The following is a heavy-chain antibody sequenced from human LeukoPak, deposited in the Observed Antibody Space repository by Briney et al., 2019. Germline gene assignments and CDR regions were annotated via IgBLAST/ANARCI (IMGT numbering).Heavy chain of an antibody. Sequence: PSETLSLTCTVSGGSISSGDYYWSWIRQPPGKGLEWIGYIYYSGSTYYNPSLKSRVTISVDTSKNQFSLKLSSVTAADTAVYYCAALYVGAYYYFDYWGRGTLVTVSS. CDR2: IYYSGST. J-gene: IGHJ4*02. D-gene: IGHD1-26*01. V-gene: IGHV4-30-4*08. CDR3: AALYVGAYYYFDY. CDR1: GGSISSGDYY.